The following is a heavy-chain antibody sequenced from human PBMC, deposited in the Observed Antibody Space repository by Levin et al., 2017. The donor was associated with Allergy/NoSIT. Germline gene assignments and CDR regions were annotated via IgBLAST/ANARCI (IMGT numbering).Heavy chain of an antibody. V-gene: IGHV1-18*01. J-gene: IGHJ6*02. CDR1: GYTFTSYG. CDR3: AREMIVVPTPLYGMDV. D-gene: IGHD3-22*01. Sequence: ASVKVSCKASGYTFTSYGISWVRQAPGQGLEWMGWISAYNGNTNYAQQLQGRVTMTTDTSTSTAYMELRSLRSDDTAVYYCAREMIVVPTPLYGMDVWGQGTTVTVSS. CDR2: ISAYNGNT.